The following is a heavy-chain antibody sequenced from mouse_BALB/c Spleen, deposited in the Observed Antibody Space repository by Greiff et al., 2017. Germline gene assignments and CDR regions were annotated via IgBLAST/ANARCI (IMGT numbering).Heavy chain of an antibody. J-gene: IGHJ4*01. CDR2: ISSGGST. Sequence: EVKLVESGGGLVKPGGSLKLSCAASGFTFSSYAMSWVRQTPEKRLEWVASISSGGSTYYPDSVKGRFTISRDNARNILYLQMSSLRSEDTAMYYCARGGSNYDAMDYWGQGTSVTVSS. CDR1: GFTFSSYA. CDR3: ARGGSNYDAMDY. V-gene: IGHV5-6-5*01. D-gene: IGHD2-5*01.